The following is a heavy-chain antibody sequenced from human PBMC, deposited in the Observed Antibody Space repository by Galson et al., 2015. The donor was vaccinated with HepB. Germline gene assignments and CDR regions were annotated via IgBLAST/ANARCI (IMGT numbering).Heavy chain of an antibody. J-gene: IGHJ4*02. CDR3: AREGMAAPSNPVDY. CDR2: ITPIFGTA. V-gene: IGHV1-69*13. D-gene: IGHD6-13*01. Sequence: SVKVPCKASGGTFSTYTISWVRQAPGQGLEWMGGITPIFGTANYAQKFQGRVTITADESTSTAYMELSSLRSEDTAVYYCAREGMAAPSNPVDYWGQGTLVTVSS. CDR1: GGTFSTYT.